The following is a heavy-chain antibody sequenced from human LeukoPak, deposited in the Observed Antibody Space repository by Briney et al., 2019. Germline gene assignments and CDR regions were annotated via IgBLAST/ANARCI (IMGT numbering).Heavy chain of an antibody. D-gene: IGHD6-19*01. J-gene: IGHJ4*02. CDR3: ARLYSSGWYSLDY. V-gene: IGHV4-59*01. CDR1: GGSISSFY. Sequence: SETLSLTCTVSGGSISSFYWNWIRQPPGKGLEWIGYIYYSGSTDYNPSLKSRVAISVDTSKIQFSLKLTSVTAADTAVYYCARLYSSGWYSLDYWGQGALVTVSS. CDR2: IYYSGST.